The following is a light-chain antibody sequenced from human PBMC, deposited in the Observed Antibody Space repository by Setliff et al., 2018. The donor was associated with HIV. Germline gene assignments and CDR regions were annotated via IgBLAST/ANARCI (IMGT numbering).Light chain of an antibody. CDR2: DVS. V-gene: IGLV2-14*03. CDR1: SSDIGRYNY. CDR3: CSYARGSTYV. Sequence: QSVLTQPASVSGSPGQSITISCTGTSSDIGRYNYVSWYQQYPGRGPTPVIFDVSERPSGVSNRFSGSKSGNTASLIISGLQPDDEADYYCCSYARGSTYVFGSGTKVTVL. J-gene: IGLJ1*01.